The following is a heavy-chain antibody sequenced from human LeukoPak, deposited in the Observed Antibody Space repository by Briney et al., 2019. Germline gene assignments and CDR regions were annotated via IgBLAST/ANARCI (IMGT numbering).Heavy chain of an antibody. D-gene: IGHD3-22*01. CDR3: ARDITYYYDSSGYSDAFDI. V-gene: IGHV4-4*02. J-gene: IGHJ3*02. CDR2: IFHSGST. Sequence: SETLSLTCAVSGGSISSSNWWSWLRQPSGKGLEWIGEIFHSGSTNYNPSLKSRVTISVDTSKNQFSLKLSSVTAADTAVYYCARDITYYYDSSGYSDAFDIWGQGTMVTVSS. CDR1: GGSISSSNW.